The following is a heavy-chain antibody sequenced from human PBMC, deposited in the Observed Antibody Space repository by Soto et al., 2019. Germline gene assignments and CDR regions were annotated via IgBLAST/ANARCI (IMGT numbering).Heavy chain of an antibody. V-gene: IGHV3-23*01. J-gene: IGHJ6*02. CDR3: AKGARGYSPSTMDV. CDR2: ISVRGGTT. Sequence: EVQLLESGGGLAQPGGSLRLSCAASEFSFGGYAMSWCRQSPGQGLEWVSGISVRGGTTFYADSVKGRFTISRDNSESTLYQQMNSLRAQDTAVYYCAKGARGYSPSTMDVWGQGTTVTVSS. CDR1: EFSFGGYA. D-gene: IGHD5-18*01.